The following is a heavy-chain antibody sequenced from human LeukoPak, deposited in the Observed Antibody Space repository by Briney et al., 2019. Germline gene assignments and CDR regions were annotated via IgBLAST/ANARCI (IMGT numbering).Heavy chain of an antibody. CDR2: ISSSSSTI. V-gene: IGHV3-48*01. J-gene: IGHJ5*02. Sequence: GGSLRLSCAASGFTFSSHSMNWVRQAPGKGLEWVSYISSSSSTIYYADSVKGRFTISRDNAKNSLYLQMNSLRAEDTAVYYCAREAWFGELNWFDPWGQGTLVTVSS. CDR1: GFTFSSHS. CDR3: AREAWFGELNWFDP. D-gene: IGHD3-10*01.